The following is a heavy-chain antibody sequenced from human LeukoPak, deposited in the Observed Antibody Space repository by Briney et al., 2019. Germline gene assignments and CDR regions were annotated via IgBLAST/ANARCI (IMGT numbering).Heavy chain of an antibody. CDR2: ISYDGSNK. D-gene: IGHD2-2*01. CDR1: GFTFSSYA. Sequence: GGSLRLSCAASGFTFSSYAMHWVRQAPGKGLEWVAVISYDGSNKYYADSVKGRFTISRDNSKNTLYLQMNSLRAEDTAVYYCAKDHLGYCSSTSCSGGSDYWGQGTLVTVSS. V-gene: IGHV3-30-3*01. J-gene: IGHJ4*02. CDR3: AKDHLGYCSSTSCSGGSDY.